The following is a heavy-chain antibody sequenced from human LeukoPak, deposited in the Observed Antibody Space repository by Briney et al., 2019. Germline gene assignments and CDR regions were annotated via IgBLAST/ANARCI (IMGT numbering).Heavy chain of an antibody. Sequence: GGSLRLSCAASGFTFSSHWMSWFRQAPGKGLEGVANIKQDGSEKYYVDSVKGRFTISRDNAKNSLYLQMNSLRAEDTAVYYCARAGTTGTTRAFDIWGQGTMVTVSS. V-gene: IGHV3-7*01. CDR1: GFTFSSHW. CDR2: IKQDGSEK. D-gene: IGHD1-1*01. CDR3: ARAGTTGTTRAFDI. J-gene: IGHJ3*02.